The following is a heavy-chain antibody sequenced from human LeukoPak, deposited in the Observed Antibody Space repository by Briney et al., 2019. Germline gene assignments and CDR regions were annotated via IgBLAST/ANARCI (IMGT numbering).Heavy chain of an antibody. Sequence: ASVRVSCKASGYTFTGHHIHWVRQAPGQGLEWMGWINPKSGDTYYAQKFQGRVTMTRDTSISTAYMELTSLRSGDTAVYYCARDPLGFLDKYWGQGTLVTVSS. CDR3: ARDPLGFLDKY. CDR1: GYTFTGHH. V-gene: IGHV1-2*02. D-gene: IGHD3-3*01. CDR2: INPKSGDT. J-gene: IGHJ4*02.